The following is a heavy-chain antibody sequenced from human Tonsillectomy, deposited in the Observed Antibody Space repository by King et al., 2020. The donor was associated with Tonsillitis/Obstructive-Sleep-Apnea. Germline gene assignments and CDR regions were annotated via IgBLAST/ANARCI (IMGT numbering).Heavy chain of an antibody. D-gene: IGHD3-3*01. CDR2: SNHSGSS. CDR1: GGSFSGYY. V-gene: IGHV4-34*01. CDR3: ARGRGGTMGY. Sequence: QVQLQQWGAGLLKPSETLSLTCAVYGGSFSGYYWSWIRQPPGKGLEWIGESNHSGSSNYNPSLKSRVTISVDTSKNQFSLKLSSVTAADTAVYYCARGRGGTMGYWGQGTLVTVSS. J-gene: IGHJ4*02.